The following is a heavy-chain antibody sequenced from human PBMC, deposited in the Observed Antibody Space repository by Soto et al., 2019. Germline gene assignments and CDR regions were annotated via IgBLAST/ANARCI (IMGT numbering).Heavy chain of an antibody. D-gene: IGHD6-13*01. J-gene: IGHJ4*02. Sequence: SVKVSCKASGGTFSSCRFNWVRQARGQGLEWLGGIVPIYRTADYAQKFQGRVTITADESTRTVYLELSSLKSQDTALYYCARDSGAKLSSSWGQGTLVTVSS. CDR2: IVPIYRTA. V-gene: IGHV1-69*13. CDR3: ARDSGAKLSSS. CDR1: GGTFSSCR.